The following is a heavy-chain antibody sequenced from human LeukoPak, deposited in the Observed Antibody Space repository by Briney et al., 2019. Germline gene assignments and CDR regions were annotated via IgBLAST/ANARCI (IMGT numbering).Heavy chain of an antibody. D-gene: IGHD2-2*01. CDR3: PRDGTGCSSTSCYYYYGMDV. CDR1: GFTFSSYS. Sequence: GGSLRLSCAASGFTFSSYSMNWVRQAPGKGLEWVSSISSSSYIYYAESVKGRFTISRENAKNSLYLQMNSLRAEDTAEYYCPRDGTGCSSTSCYYYYGMDVWGQGTTVTDSS. V-gene: IGHV3-21*01. J-gene: IGHJ6*02. CDR2: ISSSSYI.